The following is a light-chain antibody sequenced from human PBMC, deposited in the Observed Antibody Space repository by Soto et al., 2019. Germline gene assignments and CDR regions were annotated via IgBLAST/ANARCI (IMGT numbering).Light chain of an antibody. CDR1: QGVSSF. J-gene: IGKJ2*02. V-gene: IGKV1-16*01. CDR3: QRHKVYPCT. CDR2: AAS. Sequence: DIQMTQCPSALSASIGDRITITCRASQGVSSFLAWYQQKPGKPPKRLIYAASILESGVPSRFSGSGSGTDFTLTISSLRPDDFATYYCQRHKVYPCTFGQGTKLEI.